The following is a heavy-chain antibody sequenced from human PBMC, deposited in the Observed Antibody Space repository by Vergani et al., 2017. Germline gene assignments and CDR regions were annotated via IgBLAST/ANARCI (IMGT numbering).Heavy chain of an antibody. J-gene: IGHJ3*01. CDR2: IYYSGST. V-gene: IGHV4-59*01. CDR1: GGSISSYY. CDR3: ARLGYCSSTSCTGDALEF. Sequence: QVQLQESGPGLVKPSETLSLTCTVSGGSISSYYWSWIRQPPGKGLEWIGYIYYSGSTNYNPSLKSRVTISVDTSKNQVSLKLSSVTAADTAVYYCARLGYCSSTSCTGDALEFWGQGTMVTVSS. D-gene: IGHD2-2*01.